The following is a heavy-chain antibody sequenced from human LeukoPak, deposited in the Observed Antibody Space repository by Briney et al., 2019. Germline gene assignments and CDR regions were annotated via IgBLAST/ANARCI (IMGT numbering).Heavy chain of an antibody. CDR2: INHSGST. D-gene: IGHD6-19*01. J-gene: IGHJ4*02. CDR3: ARCGRSGWYA. CDR1: GGSFSGYY. V-gene: IGHV4-34*01. Sequence: SETLSLTCAVYGGSFSGYYCSWIRQPPGKGLEWIGEINHSGSTNYNPSLKSRVTISVDTSKNQFSLKLSSVTAADTAVYYCARCGRSGWYAWGQGTLVTVSS.